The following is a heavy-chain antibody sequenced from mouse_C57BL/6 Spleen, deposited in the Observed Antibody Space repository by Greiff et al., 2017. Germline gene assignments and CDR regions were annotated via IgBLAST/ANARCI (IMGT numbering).Heavy chain of an antibody. CDR3: ARSGYYGSSYNFDY. CDR1: GYSITSGYY. D-gene: IGHD1-1*01. Sequence: EVKLLESGPGLVKPSQSLSLTCSVTGYSITSGYYWNWIRQFPGNKLEWMGYISYDGSNNYNPSLKNRISITRDTSKNQFYLKLNSVTTEDTATYYGARSGYYGSSYNFDYWGQGTTLTVSS. V-gene: IGHV3-6*01. J-gene: IGHJ2*01. CDR2: ISYDGSN.